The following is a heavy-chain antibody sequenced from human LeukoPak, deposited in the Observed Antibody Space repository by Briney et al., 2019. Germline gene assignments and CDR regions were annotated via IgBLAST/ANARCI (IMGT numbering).Heavy chain of an antibody. V-gene: IGHV3-7*01. CDR1: GFTFSSYS. D-gene: IGHD5-24*01. CDR2: IKQDGSEK. Sequence: GGSLRLSCAASGFTFSSYSMNWVRQAPGKGLEWVANIKQDGSEKYYVDSVKGRFTISRDNAKNSLYLQMNSLRAEDTAVYYCARVGDGYNSYYFDYWGQGTLVTVSS. J-gene: IGHJ4*02. CDR3: ARVGDGYNSYYFDY.